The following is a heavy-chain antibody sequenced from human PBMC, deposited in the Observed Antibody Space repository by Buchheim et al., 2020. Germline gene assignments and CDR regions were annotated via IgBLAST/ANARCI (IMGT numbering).Heavy chain of an antibody. CDR1: GGSISSYY. J-gene: IGHJ4*02. CDR2: IYDTGGT. D-gene: IGHD6-19*01. CDR3: ARRLWSSGWYFDF. Sequence: QVQLQESGPGLVKPSETLSLTCTVSGGSISSYYWSWIRQPPGKGLEWIGYIYDTGGTLYNPSLRSRVTMSLDTSKNHFSLKLSSVTAADTAVYFCARRLWSSGWYFDFWGPG. V-gene: IGHV4-59*01.